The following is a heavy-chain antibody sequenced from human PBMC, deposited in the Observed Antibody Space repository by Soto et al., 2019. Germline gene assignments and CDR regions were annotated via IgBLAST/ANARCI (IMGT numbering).Heavy chain of an antibody. CDR2: IYHSGST. J-gene: IGHJ5*02. CDR1: GGSIRSGTYY. D-gene: IGHD3-10*01. V-gene: IGHV4-31*02. Sequence: SETLSLTCTVSGGSIRSGTYYWNWIRQHPGKGLEWIGYIYHSGSTYYNPSLESRVSISLDASKNNFSLKLSSVTAADTAVYFCARSYGSGNYYGVPSNWFDPWGPRTQVTVSS. CDR3: ARSYGSGNYYGVPSNWFDP.